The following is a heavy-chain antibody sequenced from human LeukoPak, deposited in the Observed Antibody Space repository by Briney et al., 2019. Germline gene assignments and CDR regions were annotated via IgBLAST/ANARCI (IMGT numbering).Heavy chain of an antibody. V-gene: IGHV3-23*01. D-gene: IGHD1/OR15-1a*01. J-gene: IGHJ4*02. Sequence: PGGSLKLSCAASGFTFSGSAMHWVRQASGKGLEWVSAITGSGSNTYYADSVKGRFTISRDNSKNTLYLQMNSMRADDTAVYYCARRTALEQYFDYWGQGTLVTVSS. CDR2: ITGSGSNT. CDR1: GFTFSGSA. CDR3: ARRTALEQYFDY.